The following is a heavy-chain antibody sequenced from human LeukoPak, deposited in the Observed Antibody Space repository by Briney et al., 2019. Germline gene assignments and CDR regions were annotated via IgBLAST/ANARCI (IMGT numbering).Heavy chain of an antibody. D-gene: IGHD3-10*01. J-gene: IGHJ4*02. CDR2: IYYSGST. CDR1: GGSISSYY. Sequence: SETLSLTCTVSGGSISSYYWSWIRQPPGKGREWIGYIYYSGSTNCTPSLKSRVTISVDTSKNQFSLKLSSVTAADTAVYYCARHHPYYYGSGSYIGGYFDYWGQGTLVTVSS. V-gene: IGHV4-59*08. CDR3: ARHHPYYYGSGSYIGGYFDY.